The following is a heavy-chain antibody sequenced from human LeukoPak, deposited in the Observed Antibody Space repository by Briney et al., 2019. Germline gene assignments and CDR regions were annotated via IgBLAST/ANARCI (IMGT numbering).Heavy chain of an antibody. CDR3: VVGGSPGY. J-gene: IGHJ4*02. CDR2: ISTDGYTT. Sequence: GGSMKLSCAASGLAFSAYKMHWVRQAPRKGLVWVSRISTDGYTTDYADFVQGRFTASRDNTKNTWSLEMNSLRAEDTAVYYCVVGGSPGYWGQGTLVTVSS. D-gene: IGHD2-15*01. V-gene: IGHV3-74*01. CDR1: GLAFSAYK.